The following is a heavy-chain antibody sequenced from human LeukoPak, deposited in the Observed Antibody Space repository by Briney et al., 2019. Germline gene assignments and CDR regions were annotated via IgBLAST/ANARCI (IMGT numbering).Heavy chain of an antibody. CDR3: ARGVAGPYYFAY. D-gene: IGHD6-19*01. CDR2: IYNSGRT. CDR1: GGSISSSSHY. Sequence: SETLSLTCTVSGGSISSSSHYWGWIRQPPGKGLEWIGSIYNSGRTYYNPSLKSRVTISVDTSKNQFSLKLSSVTAADTAVYYCARGVAGPYYFAYWGQGTLVTVSS. V-gene: IGHV4-39*07. J-gene: IGHJ4*02.